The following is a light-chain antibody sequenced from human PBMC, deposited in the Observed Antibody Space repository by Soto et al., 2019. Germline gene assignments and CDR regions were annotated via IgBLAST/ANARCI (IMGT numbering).Light chain of an antibody. CDR2: GAS. V-gene: IGKV3D-7*01. J-gene: IGKJ1*01. CDR3: QQYNSYSGT. Sequence: PGERVTLSCRASQSVSSSYLTWYQQKPGQAPRLLIYGASTRATGIPARFSGSGSGTDFTLTISSLQPDDFATYYCQQYNSYSGTFGQGTKVDIK. CDR1: QSVSSSY.